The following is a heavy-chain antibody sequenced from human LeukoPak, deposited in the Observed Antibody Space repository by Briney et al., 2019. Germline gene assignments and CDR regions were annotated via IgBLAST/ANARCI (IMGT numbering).Heavy chain of an antibody. CDR1: GFTFSGSA. Sequence: GSLKLSCAASGFTFSGSAMHWVRQASGKGLEWVGRIRSKANSYATAYAASVKGRFTISRDDSKNTAYLQMNSLKTEDTAVYYCTRHTPDIVATRRDYWGQGTLVTVSS. J-gene: IGHJ4*02. V-gene: IGHV3-73*01. CDR2: IRSKANSYAT. D-gene: IGHD5-12*01. CDR3: TRHTPDIVATRRDY.